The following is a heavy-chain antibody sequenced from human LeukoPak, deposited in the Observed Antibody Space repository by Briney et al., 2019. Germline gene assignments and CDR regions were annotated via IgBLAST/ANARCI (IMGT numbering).Heavy chain of an antibody. CDR1: GVSISSSSYY. V-gene: IGHV4-39*01. J-gene: IGHJ2*01. CDR2: ICYSGST. D-gene: IGHD2/OR15-2a*01. CDR3: ARLRIPRVWYFDL. Sequence: PSETLSLTCSGSGVSISSSSYYWGWIRQPPGKGLEWIGSICYSGSTYYNPSLKSRVTISVDTSKNQFSLKLSSVTAADTAVYYCARLRIPRVWYFDLWGRGTLVTVSS.